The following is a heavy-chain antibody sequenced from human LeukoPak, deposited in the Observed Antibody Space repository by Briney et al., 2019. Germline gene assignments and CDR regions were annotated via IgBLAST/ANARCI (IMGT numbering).Heavy chain of an antibody. J-gene: IGHJ6*04. Sequence: GGSLGLSCATSGFTFSSYWMHWVRQAPGKGLVWVSRINSDGSSTSYADSVKGRFTISRDNAKNTLHLQMNSLRAEDTAVYYCAELGITMIGGVWGKGTTVTISS. D-gene: IGHD3-10*02. CDR2: INSDGSST. CDR3: AELGITMIGGV. V-gene: IGHV3-74*01. CDR1: GFTFSSYW.